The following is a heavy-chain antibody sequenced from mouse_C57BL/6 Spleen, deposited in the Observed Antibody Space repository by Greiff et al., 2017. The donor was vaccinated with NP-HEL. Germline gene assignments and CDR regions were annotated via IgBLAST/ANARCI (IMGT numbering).Heavy chain of an antibody. CDR2: IDPSDSET. D-gene: IGHD2-1*01. CDR1: GYTFTSYW. J-gene: IGHJ4*01. CDR3: ARTYGNYAYAMDY. Sequence: VQLQQPGAELVRPGSSVKLSCKASGYTFTSYWMHWVKQRPIQGLEWIGNIDPSDSETHYNQKFKDKATLTVDKSSSTAYMQLSSLTSEDSAVYYCARTYGNYAYAMDYWGQGTSVTVSS. V-gene: IGHV1-52*01.